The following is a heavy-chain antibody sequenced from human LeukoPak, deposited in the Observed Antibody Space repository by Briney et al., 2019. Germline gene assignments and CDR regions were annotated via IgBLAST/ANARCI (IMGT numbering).Heavy chain of an antibody. CDR3: ARGIEGWLQLGY. V-gene: IGHV1-18*01. J-gene: IGHJ4*02. CDR1: GYTFSNSG. Sequence: ASVKVSCKASGYTFSNSGIIWVRQAPGQGLEWMGWISTYNGHTKYAQKFQGRVTMTTDTSTSTAYMELRSLRSDDTAVYYCARGIEGWLQLGYWGQGTLVTVSS. CDR2: ISTYNGHT. D-gene: IGHD5-24*01.